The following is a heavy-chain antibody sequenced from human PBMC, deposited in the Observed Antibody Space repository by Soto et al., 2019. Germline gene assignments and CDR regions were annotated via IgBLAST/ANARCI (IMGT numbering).Heavy chain of an antibody. J-gene: IGHJ4*02. Sequence: QVQLVQSGAEVKKPGSSVKVSCKASGGTFSSYAISWVRQAPGQGLEWMGGIIPIFGTANYAQKFQGRVTITADESTSTAYMERSSLRSEDTAVYYCARTTGGGFGELFTPDYWGQGTLVTVSS. CDR2: IIPIFGTA. CDR1: GGTFSSYA. CDR3: ARTTGGGFGELFTPDY. V-gene: IGHV1-69*01. D-gene: IGHD3-10*01.